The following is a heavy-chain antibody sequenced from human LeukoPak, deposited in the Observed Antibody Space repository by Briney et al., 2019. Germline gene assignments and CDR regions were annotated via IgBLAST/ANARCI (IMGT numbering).Heavy chain of an antibody. CDR2: ISAYNGNT. CDR1: GYTFTSYG. D-gene: IGHD4/OR15-4a*01. V-gene: IGHV1-18*01. CDR3: ARNPGRYYGAGYFDY. J-gene: IGHJ4*02. Sequence: GASVKVSCKASGYTFTSYGISWVRQAPGQGLEWMGWISAYNGNTNYAQKLQGRVTMTTDTSTSTAYMELRSLRSDDTAVYYCARNPGRYYGAGYFDYWGQGTLVTVSS.